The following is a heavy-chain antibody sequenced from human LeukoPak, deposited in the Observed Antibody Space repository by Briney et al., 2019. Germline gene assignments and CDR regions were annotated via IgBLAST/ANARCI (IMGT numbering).Heavy chain of an antibody. V-gene: IGHV3-30*02. J-gene: IGHJ4*02. CDR2: IRYDGSNK. CDR1: GFTFSSYG. CDR3: AKDRDYVWGSYRSYYFDY. Sequence: PGGSLRLSCAASGFTFSSYGMHWFRQAPGKGLEWVAFIRYDGSNKYYADSVKGRFTISRDNSKNTLYLQMNSLRAEDTAVYYCAKDRDYVWGSYRSYYFDYWGQGTLVTVSS. D-gene: IGHD3-16*02.